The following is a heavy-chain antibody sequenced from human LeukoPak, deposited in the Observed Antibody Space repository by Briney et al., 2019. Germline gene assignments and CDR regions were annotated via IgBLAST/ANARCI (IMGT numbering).Heavy chain of an antibody. Sequence: GGSLRFSCAASGFNFRSQGMHWVRQAPGKGLEWVAVAYDDASNQYYADSVKGRFTISRDNSKNTLYLQMNSLRAEDTAVYYCAKLVVVINYYFDYWGQGTLVTVSS. J-gene: IGHJ4*02. V-gene: IGHV3-33*06. D-gene: IGHD3-22*01. CDR3: AKLVVVINYYFDY. CDR1: GFNFRSQG. CDR2: AYDDASNQ.